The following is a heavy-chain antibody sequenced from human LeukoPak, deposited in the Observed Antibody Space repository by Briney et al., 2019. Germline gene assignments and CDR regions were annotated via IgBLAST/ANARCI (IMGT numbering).Heavy chain of an antibody. V-gene: IGHV4-39*07. CDR2: IYYSGST. J-gene: IGHJ4*02. Sequence: SETLSLTCTVSGGSISSSSYYWGWIRQPPGKGLEWIGSIYYSGSTYYNPSLKSRVTISVDTSKNQFSLKLSSVTAADTAVYYCVRESGDNYDILTGYYTANFDYWGQGTLVTVSS. CDR3: VRESGDNYDILTGYYTANFDY. CDR1: GGSISSSSYY. D-gene: IGHD3-9*01.